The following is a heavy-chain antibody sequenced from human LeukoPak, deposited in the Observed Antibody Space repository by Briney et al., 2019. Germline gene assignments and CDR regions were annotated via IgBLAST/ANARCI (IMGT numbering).Heavy chain of an antibody. CDR1: GGSISSVNYY. V-gene: IGHV4-39*01. J-gene: IGHJ5*02. CDR2: IYYSGST. CDR3: ARTFYSSPNNWFDP. Sequence: SETLSLTCTVSGGSISSVNYYWGWIRQPPGKGLEWIGSIYYSGSTYYNPSLKSRVTISVDTSKNQFSLKLSSATAADTAVYYCARTFYSSPNNWFDPWGQGTLVTVSS. D-gene: IGHD2/OR15-2a*01.